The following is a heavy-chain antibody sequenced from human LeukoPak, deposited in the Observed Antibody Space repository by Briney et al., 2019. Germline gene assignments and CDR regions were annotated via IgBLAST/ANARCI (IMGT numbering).Heavy chain of an antibody. CDR1: GFTFSSFA. CDR2: ISGSGGGT. V-gene: IGHV3-23*01. J-gene: IGHJ4*02. Sequence: GGSLRLSCAASGFTFSSFAMNWVRQAPGRGLEWVSAISGSGGGTYYTDSVKGRFTISRENSKNTLFLQMNSLGAEDTAVYYCARDKTMVRGLLDSWGQGTLVTVSS. D-gene: IGHD3-10*01. CDR3: ARDKTMVRGLLDS.